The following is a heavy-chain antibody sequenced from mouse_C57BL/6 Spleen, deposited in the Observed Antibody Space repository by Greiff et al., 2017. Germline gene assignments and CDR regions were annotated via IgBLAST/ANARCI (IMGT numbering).Heavy chain of an antibody. CDR3: AREVIYYGNLYAMDY. V-gene: IGHV1-54*01. CDR1: GYAFTNYL. D-gene: IGHD2-1*01. CDR2: INPGSGGT. Sequence: QVTLKVSGAELVRPGTSVKVSCKASGYAFTNYLIEWVKQRPGQGLEWIGVINPGSGGTNSNEKFKGKATLTADKSSSTAYMQLSSLTSEDSAVYFCAREVIYYGNLYAMDYWGQGTSVTVSS. J-gene: IGHJ4*01.